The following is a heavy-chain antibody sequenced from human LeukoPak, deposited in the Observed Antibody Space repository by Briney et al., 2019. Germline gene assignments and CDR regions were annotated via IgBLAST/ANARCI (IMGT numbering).Heavy chain of an antibody. CDR2: ISGSGGST. CDR1: GFTFSSYA. Sequence: GGSLRLSCAASGFTFSSYAMTWVRQAPGKGLEWVSAISGSGGSTYYADSVKGRSTISRDNSKNTLSLQMNSLRAEDTAVYYCAKGLGGSPFDYWGQGTLVTVSS. J-gene: IGHJ4*02. V-gene: IGHV3-23*01. CDR3: AKGLGGSPFDY. D-gene: IGHD2-15*01.